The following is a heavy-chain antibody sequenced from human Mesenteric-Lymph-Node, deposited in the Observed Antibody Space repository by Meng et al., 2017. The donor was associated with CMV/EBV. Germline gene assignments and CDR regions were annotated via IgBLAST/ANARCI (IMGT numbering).Heavy chain of an antibody. V-gene: IGHV1-2*02. J-gene: IGHJ6*02. CDR2: IDPDSGAT. Sequence: ASVKVSCKASGYTFTGYYMHWVRQAPGQGLEWMGWIDPDSGATKHAQKFQGRVTMTTDTSINTAYMELTWLRSDDTAVYFCAREFRNTPYYFGMDVWGQGTTVTVSS. CDR3: AREFRNTPYYFGMDV. CDR1: GYTFTGYY. D-gene: IGHD2-21*01.